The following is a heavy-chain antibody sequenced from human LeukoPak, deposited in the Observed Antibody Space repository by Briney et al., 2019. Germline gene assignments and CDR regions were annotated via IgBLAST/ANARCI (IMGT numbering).Heavy chain of an antibody. V-gene: IGHV4-34*01. CDR2: INHSGST. J-gene: IGHJ5*02. D-gene: IGHD2-15*01. CDR3: ARHRCSGGSCYPMNWFDP. CDR1: GGSISSYY. Sequence: SETLSLTCTVSGGSISSYYWSWIRQSPGKGLEWIGEINHSGSTNYNPSLKSRVTISVDTSKNQFSLKLSSVTAADTAVYYCARHRCSGGSCYPMNWFDPWGQGTLVTVSS.